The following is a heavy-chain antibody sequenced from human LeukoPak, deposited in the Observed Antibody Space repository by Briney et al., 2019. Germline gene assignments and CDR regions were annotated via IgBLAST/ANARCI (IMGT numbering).Heavy chain of an antibody. D-gene: IGHD6-13*01. Sequence: GGSLRLSCAASGFTFSSYEMNWVRQAPGKGLEWVSYISSSGSTIYYADSVKGRFTISRDNAKNSVYLQMNSLRAEDTAVYYCRFTYSGSWLYFDYGGQGTLVTVSS. J-gene: IGHJ4*02. CDR1: GFTFSSYE. CDR2: ISSSGSTI. CDR3: RFTYSGSWLYFDY. V-gene: IGHV3-48*03.